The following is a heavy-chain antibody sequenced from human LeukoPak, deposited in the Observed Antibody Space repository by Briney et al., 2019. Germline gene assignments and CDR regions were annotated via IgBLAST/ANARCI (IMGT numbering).Heavy chain of an antibody. D-gene: IGHD3-3*01. V-gene: IGHV4-39*07. CDR3: ARRLPASTIIG. J-gene: IGHJ4*02. CDR1: GGSISTSNYY. CDR2: IFYSGST. Sequence: SETLSLTCTVSGGSISTSNYYWGWIRQPPGKGLEWIGNIFYSGSTYYSPSLRSRVTISLDTSRNQFSLKLNSVTAADTAVYYCARRLPASTIIGWGQGTLVTVSS.